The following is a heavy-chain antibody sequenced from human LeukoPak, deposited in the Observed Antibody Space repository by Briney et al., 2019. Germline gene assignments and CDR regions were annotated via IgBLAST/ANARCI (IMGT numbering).Heavy chain of an antibody. Sequence: SETLSLTCAVYGGSFSGYYWSWIRQPPGKGLEWIGEINHSGSTNYNPSLKSRVTISVDTSKNQFSLKLSSVTAADTAVYYCAIRRYSSSPLPYWGQGTLVTVSS. J-gene: IGHJ4*02. CDR2: INHSGST. CDR3: AIRRYSSSPLPY. V-gene: IGHV4-34*01. CDR1: GGSFSGYY. D-gene: IGHD6-13*01.